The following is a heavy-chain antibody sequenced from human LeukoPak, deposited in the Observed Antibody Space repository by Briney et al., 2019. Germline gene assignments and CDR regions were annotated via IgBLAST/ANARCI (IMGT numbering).Heavy chain of an antibody. V-gene: IGHV3-21*01. Sequence: PGGSLRLSCAASGSTFSSYSMNWVRQAPGKGLEWVSSISCSSDHIAYADSVKGRFTISRDNARNALYLQVNSLRAEDTAVYYCARGVVPAAFDYWGQGTLVTVSS. CDR1: GSTFSSYS. D-gene: IGHD2-2*01. CDR2: ISCSSDHI. CDR3: ARGVVPAAFDY. J-gene: IGHJ4*02.